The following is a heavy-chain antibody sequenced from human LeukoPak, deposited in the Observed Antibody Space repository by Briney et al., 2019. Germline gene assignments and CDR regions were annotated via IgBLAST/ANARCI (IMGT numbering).Heavy chain of an antibody. Sequence: PGGSLRLSCAASGFTFSSYALSWVRQAPGKGLEWVSMITSGGGSTYHADSVKAGFTIYRDNSKNTLYLQMTSLRAEDTAVYYCTKDHPDCRGTSCLLFDSWGQGTLVTVSS. D-gene: IGHD2-2*01. CDR3: TKDHPDCRGTSCLLFDS. CDR2: ITSGGGST. J-gene: IGHJ4*02. V-gene: IGHV3-23*01. CDR1: GFTFSSYA.